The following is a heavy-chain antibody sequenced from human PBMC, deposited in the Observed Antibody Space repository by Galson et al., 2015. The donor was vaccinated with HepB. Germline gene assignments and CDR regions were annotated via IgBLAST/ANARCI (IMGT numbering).Heavy chain of an antibody. CDR2: ISYDGRQK. D-gene: IGHD3-9*01. CDR1: GFTFSTYV. CDR3: VREARFDFGDY. V-gene: IGHV3-30*03. J-gene: IGHJ4*02. Sequence: SLRLSCAASGFTFSTYVMHWVRQAPGKGLEWVALISYDGRQKYYTDSVKGRFTISRDNSKNTLYLQMNSLRPEDTAVYYCVREARFDFGDYWGQGTLVTISS.